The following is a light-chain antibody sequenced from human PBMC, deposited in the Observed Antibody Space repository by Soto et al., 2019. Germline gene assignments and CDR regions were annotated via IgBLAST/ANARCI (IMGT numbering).Light chain of an antibody. CDR3: QQSYSDPLVT. CDR2: TAS. Sequence: DIQITQSPSSLSASVGDRVTITCRASQSISTYLNWYQQKQGKAPKLLIYTASSLQIGVPSRFSGSGSGTDFTLTISSLQPEDFATYYCQQSYSDPLVTFGGGTKVDIK. J-gene: IGKJ4*01. CDR1: QSISTY. V-gene: IGKV1-39*01.